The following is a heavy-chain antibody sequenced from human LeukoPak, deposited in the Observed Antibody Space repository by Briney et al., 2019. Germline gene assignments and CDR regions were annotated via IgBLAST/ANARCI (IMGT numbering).Heavy chain of an antibody. V-gene: IGHV1-2*02. CDR2: INPNSGGT. CDR1: GYTFTGYY. J-gene: IGHJ4*02. Sequence: ASVKVSCKASGYTFTGYYMHWVRQAPGQELEWMGWINPNSGGTNYAQKFQGRVTMTRDTSISTAYMELSRLRSDDTAVYYCARGSRGYSGYYSYWGQGTLVTVSS. D-gene: IGHD5-12*01. CDR3: ARGSRGYSGYYSY.